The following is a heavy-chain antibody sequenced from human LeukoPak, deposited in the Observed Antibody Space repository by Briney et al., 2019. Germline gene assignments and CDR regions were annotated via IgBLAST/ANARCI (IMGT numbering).Heavy chain of an antibody. Sequence: GASVKVSCKASGYTFTSYYMHWVRQAPGQGLEWMGLINPSGGSTSYAQKFQGRVTMTRDTSTSTVYMELSSLRSDDTAVYYCAREHYDSSGYYLVDYWGQGTLVTVSS. D-gene: IGHD3-22*01. J-gene: IGHJ4*02. CDR3: AREHYDSSGYYLVDY. V-gene: IGHV1-46*01. CDR1: GYTFTSYY. CDR2: INPSGGST.